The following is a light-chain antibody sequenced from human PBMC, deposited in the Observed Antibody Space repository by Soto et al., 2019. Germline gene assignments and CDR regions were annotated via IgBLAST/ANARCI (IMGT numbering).Light chain of an antibody. Sequence: QSALTQPASVSGSPGQSITISCTGTSSDVGGYNYVSWYQHHPGKAPKLMIYDVSNRPSGVSNRFSGSKSGNTASLTISGIQAEDEADYYCSSYTSRSLVVFGGGTKVTVL. V-gene: IGLV2-14*03. CDR2: DVS. CDR3: SSYTSRSLVV. CDR1: SSDVGGYNY. J-gene: IGLJ2*01.